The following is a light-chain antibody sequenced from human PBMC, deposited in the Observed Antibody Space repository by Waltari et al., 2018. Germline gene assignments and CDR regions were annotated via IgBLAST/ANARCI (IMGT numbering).Light chain of an antibody. V-gene: IGLV2-14*03. CDR1: SSAVGNYKY. CDR3: SSYTSSSSFV. CDR2: DVS. J-gene: IGLJ1*01. Sequence: QSALTQPASVSGSPGQSITISRTGTSSAVGNYKYVSWYQQNPGKAPKLMIYDVSNRPSGVSYRFSGSKSGNTASLTISGLQAEDEADYYCSSYTSSSSFVFGSGTTVTVL.